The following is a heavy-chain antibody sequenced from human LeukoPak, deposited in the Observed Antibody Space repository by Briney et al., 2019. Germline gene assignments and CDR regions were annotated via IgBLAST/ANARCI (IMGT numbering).Heavy chain of an antibody. Sequence: ASVKVSCKVSGYTLTELSMHWVRQAPGKGLEWMGGFDPEDGETIYAQKFQGRVTMTEDTSTDTAYMELSSLRSEDTAVYYCATVSSEEGGSYYFDYWGQGTLVTVSS. CDR3: ATVSSEEGGSYYFDY. V-gene: IGHV1-24*01. D-gene: IGHD1-26*01. J-gene: IGHJ4*02. CDR1: GYTLTELS. CDR2: FDPEDGET.